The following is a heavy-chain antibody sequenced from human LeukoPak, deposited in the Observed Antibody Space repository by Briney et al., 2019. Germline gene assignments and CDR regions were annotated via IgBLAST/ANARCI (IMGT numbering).Heavy chain of an antibody. CDR2: ISVHNGNT. Sequence: ASVKVSCKASGYTFTGYYMHWVRQAPRQGLEWMGWISVHNGNTNYAQKFQGRVTMTTDTSTTTAYMELRSLKSDDTAVYYCASYGNAWSLDHWGQGTLVTVSS. D-gene: IGHD6-19*01. J-gene: IGHJ4*02. V-gene: IGHV1-18*04. CDR3: ASYGNAWSLDH. CDR1: GYTFTGYY.